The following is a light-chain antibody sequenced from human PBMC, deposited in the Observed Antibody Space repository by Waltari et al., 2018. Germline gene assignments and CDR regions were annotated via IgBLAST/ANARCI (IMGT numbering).Light chain of an antibody. CDR2: KAS. CDR3: QQYNGPRWT. J-gene: IGKJ1*01. Sequence: DIPMTQSPSTLSASVGDRVTITCRASQSISTWLAWYQQKPGKAPKLLISKASGLESGVSSRFSGSGSWTEFTLTISSLQPDDFATYYCQQYNGPRWTFGQGTYVEIK. V-gene: IGKV1-5*03. CDR1: QSISTW.